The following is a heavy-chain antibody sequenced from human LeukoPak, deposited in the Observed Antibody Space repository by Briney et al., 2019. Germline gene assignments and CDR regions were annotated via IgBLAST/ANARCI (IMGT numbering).Heavy chain of an antibody. CDR1: GDSINDHY. D-gene: IGHD2-2*01. CDR2: INHSGST. Sequence: SETLSLTCTVSGDSINDHYWSWIRQPPGKGLEWIGEINHSGSTNYNPSLKSRVTISVDTSKNQFSLKLSSVTAADTAVYYCARAHCSSTSCYGNYFDYWGQGTLVTVSS. J-gene: IGHJ4*02. V-gene: IGHV4-34*01. CDR3: ARAHCSSTSCYGNYFDY.